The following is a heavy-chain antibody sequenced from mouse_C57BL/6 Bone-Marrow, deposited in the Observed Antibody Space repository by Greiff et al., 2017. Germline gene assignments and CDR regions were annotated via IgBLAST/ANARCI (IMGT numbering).Heavy chain of an antibody. CDR2: IYPGSGNT. Sequence: VQLQQSGPELVKPGASVKISCKASGYSFTSYYIHWVKQRPGQGLEWIGWIYPGSGNTKYNEKFKGKATLTADTSSSTAYMQLSSLTSEDSAVYYCARGGAYYSNYGAMDYWGQGTSVTVSS. CDR3: ARGGAYYSNYGAMDY. V-gene: IGHV1-66*01. J-gene: IGHJ4*01. D-gene: IGHD2-5*01. CDR1: GYSFTSYY.